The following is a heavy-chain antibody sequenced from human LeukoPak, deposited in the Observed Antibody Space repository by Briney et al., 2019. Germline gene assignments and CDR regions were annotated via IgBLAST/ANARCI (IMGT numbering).Heavy chain of an antibody. D-gene: IGHD2-2*01. Sequence: GGSLRLSCAASGFTVSSNYMSWVRQAPGKGLEWVSVIYSGGSKYYADSVKGRFTISRDNSKLYLQMNSLRAEDTAVYYCAKDRIIVPAATSLDYWGQGTLVTVSS. CDR1: GFTVSSNY. J-gene: IGHJ4*02. V-gene: IGHV3-53*05. CDR2: IYSGGSK. CDR3: AKDRIIVPAATSLDY.